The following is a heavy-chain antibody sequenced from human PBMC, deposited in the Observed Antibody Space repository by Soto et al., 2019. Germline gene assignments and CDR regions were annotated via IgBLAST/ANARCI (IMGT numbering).Heavy chain of an antibody. J-gene: IGHJ5*02. CDR1: GYTFTSYA. V-gene: IGHV1-3*01. CDR2: INAGNGNT. D-gene: IGHD3-3*01. Sequence: GASVKVSCKASGYTFTSYAMHWVRQAPGQRLEWMGWINAGNGNTKYSQKFQGRVTITRDTSASTACMELSSLRSEDTAVYYCARITIFGARLDPWGQGTLVTVSS. CDR3: ARITIFGARLDP.